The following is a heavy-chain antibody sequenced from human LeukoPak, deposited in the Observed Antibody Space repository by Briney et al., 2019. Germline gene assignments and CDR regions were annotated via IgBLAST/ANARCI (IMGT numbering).Heavy chain of an antibody. CDR3: AKGRIVGAANYYFDY. Sequence: PGGSLRLSCAASGFTFSSYGMHWVRQAPSKGLEWVAFIRYDGSNKYYADSVKGRFTISRDNSKNTLYLQMNSLRAEDTAVYYCAKGRIVGAANYYFDYWGQGTLVTVSS. CDR2: IRYDGSNK. D-gene: IGHD1-26*01. CDR1: GFTFSSYG. J-gene: IGHJ4*02. V-gene: IGHV3-30*02.